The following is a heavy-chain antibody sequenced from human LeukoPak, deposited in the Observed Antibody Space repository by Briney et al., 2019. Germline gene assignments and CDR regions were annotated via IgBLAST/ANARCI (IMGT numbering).Heavy chain of an antibody. J-gene: IGHJ4*02. D-gene: IGHD2-15*01. V-gene: IGHV3-21*04. CDR2: ISSSSSYI. CDR1: GFTFSSYS. CDR3: AKEGMLGGNYFDY. Sequence: GGSLRLSCAASGFTFSSYSMNWVRQAPGKGLEWVSSISSSSSYIYYADSVKGRFTISRDNSKNTLYLQMNSLRAEDTAVYYCAKEGMLGGNYFDYWGQGTLVTVSS.